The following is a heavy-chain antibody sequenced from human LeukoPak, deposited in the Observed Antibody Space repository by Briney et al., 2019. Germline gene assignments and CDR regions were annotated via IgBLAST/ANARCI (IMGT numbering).Heavy chain of an antibody. CDR2: IYYSGST. Sequence: PSETLSLTCTVSGGSISSGGYYWSWIRQHPGKGLEWIGYIYYSGSTYYNPSLKSRVTISVDTSKYQFSLKLSSVTAADTAVYYCARDKYPRFLEWSHAFDIWGQGTMVTVSS. CDR3: ARDKYPRFLEWSHAFDI. D-gene: IGHD3-3*01. V-gene: IGHV4-31*03. CDR1: GGSISSGGYY. J-gene: IGHJ3*02.